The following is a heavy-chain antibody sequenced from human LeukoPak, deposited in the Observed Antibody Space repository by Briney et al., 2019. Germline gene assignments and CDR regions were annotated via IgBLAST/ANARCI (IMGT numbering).Heavy chain of an antibody. CDR2: ISYSGNT. CDR3: ARRVPSGFVDS. V-gene: IGHV4-59*08. Sequence: SETLSLTCAVPGAYISADYWIWIRQPPGTGLEWIGYISYSGNTNYNPSLKSRVTISQDTSKNQFSLRLSSVTAADTAMYYCARRVPSGFVDSWGQGTLVTVSS. D-gene: IGHD5-12*01. CDR1: GAYISADY. J-gene: IGHJ4*02.